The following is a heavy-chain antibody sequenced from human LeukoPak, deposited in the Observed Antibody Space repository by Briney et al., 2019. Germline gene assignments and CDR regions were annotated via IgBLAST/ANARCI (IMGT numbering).Heavy chain of an antibody. Sequence: GGSLRLSCAASGFTFSSYAMHWVRQAPGKGLEWVAVISYDGSNKYYADSVKGRFTISRDNSKNSLYLQMNSLRAEDTAVYYCARGGPYSSSSDNWFDPWGQGTLVTVSS. J-gene: IGHJ5*02. D-gene: IGHD6-6*01. V-gene: IGHV3-30-3*01. CDR3: ARGGPYSSSSDNWFDP. CDR1: GFTFSSYA. CDR2: ISYDGSNK.